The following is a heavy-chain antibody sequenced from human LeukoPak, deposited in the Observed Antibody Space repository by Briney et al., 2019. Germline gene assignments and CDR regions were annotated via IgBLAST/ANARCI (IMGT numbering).Heavy chain of an antibody. D-gene: IGHD3-22*01. V-gene: IGHV4-38-2*02. J-gene: IGHJ5*02. CDR3: ARQGITMIPFDP. CDR1: GYSISSGYY. CDR2: IYHSGST. Sequence: PSETLSLTCTVSGYSISSGYYWGWIRQPPGKGLEWIGSIYHSGSTYYNPSLKSRVTISVDTSKNQFSLKLSSVTAADTAVYYCARQGITMIPFDPWGQGTLVTVSS.